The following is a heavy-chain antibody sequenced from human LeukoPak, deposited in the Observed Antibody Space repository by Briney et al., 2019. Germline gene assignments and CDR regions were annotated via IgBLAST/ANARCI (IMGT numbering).Heavy chain of an antibody. CDR3: AKSRLAAAQNWFDP. D-gene: IGHD6-13*01. CDR1: GYTFTNYY. V-gene: IGHV1-46*01. CDR2: INPSGGST. Sequence: ASVKVSCKASGYTFTNYYMHWVRQAPRQGLEWMGIINPSGGSTSYAQKFQGRVTMTRDMSTTTAYMDLSSLRSEDTAVYYCAKSRLAAAQNWFDPWGQGTLVTVSS. J-gene: IGHJ5*02.